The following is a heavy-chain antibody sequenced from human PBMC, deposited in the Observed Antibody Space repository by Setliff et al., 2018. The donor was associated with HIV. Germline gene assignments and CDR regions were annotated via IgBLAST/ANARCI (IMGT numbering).Heavy chain of an antibody. Sequence: AGGSLRLSCEASGFTFSTYSMNWVRQAPGKGLEWVSSISSSSSYIYYADSVKGRFTISRDNAKNSLYLQMNSLRAEDTAVYYCAREDSSSIDYWGQGTLVTVS. CDR3: AREDSSSIDY. CDR1: GFTFSTYS. J-gene: IGHJ4*02. V-gene: IGHV3-21*01. D-gene: IGHD6-13*01. CDR2: ISSSSSYI.